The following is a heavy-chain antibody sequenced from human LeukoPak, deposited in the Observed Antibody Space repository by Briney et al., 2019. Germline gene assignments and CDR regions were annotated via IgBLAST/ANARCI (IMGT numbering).Heavy chain of an antibody. V-gene: IGHV4-4*02. Sequence: SETLSLTCAVSGGSMSSSNWWSWVRQPPGKGLEWIGEIYHSGSTNYNPSLKSRVTISVDKSKNQFSLKLSSVTAADTAVYYCARAEITYNGFDPWGQGTLVTVSS. J-gene: IGHJ5*02. CDR3: ARAEITYNGFDP. CDR1: GGSMSSSNW. CDR2: IYHSGST. D-gene: IGHD3-10*01.